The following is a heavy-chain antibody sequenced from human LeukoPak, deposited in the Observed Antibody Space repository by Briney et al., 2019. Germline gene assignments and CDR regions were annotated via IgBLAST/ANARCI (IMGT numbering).Heavy chain of an antibody. Sequence: SETLSLTCTVSGGSISNLDYYWTWIRQPAGKRLEWIGRIYTSGGTNYNPSLKSRVTMSVDKSKNQISLNLASLTAADTALYYCAGRGSSSGTFDVWGPGTFVTVSS. CDR2: IYTSGGT. J-gene: IGHJ4*03. CDR1: GGSISNLDYY. V-gene: IGHV4-61*02. CDR3: AGRGSSSGTFDV. D-gene: IGHD2-2*01.